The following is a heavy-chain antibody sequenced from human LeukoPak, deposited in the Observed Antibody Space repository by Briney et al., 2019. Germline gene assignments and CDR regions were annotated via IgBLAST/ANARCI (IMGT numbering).Heavy chain of an antibody. CDR2: INSDGSIT. CDR1: GFTFSYYW. CDR3: ARQEGGLVGSTAQH. Sequence: GGSLRLSCAASGFTFSYYWMHWVRQAPGKGLVWVSRINSDGSITNYADSVKGRFTISRDNAKNTLYLEMNSLRAEDTGVYFCARQEGGLVGSTAQHWGRGTLVTVSS. J-gene: IGHJ1*01. V-gene: IGHV3-74*01. D-gene: IGHD1-26*01.